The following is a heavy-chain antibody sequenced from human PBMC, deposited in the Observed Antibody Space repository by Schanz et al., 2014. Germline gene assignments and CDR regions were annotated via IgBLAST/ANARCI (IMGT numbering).Heavy chain of an antibody. CDR3: AKDHAGSDILTALGN. CDR1: GFTFTNYA. CDR2: ISGSGGST. J-gene: IGHJ4*02. D-gene: IGHD3-9*01. V-gene: IGHV3-23*04. Sequence: EVQLVESGGGLVQPGGSLRLSCAASGFTFTNYAMTWVRQAPGKGLEWVSGISGSGGSTYDADSVKGRFTISRDKSKNTLYLQMNSLRAEDTAVYYCAKDHAGSDILTALGNWGQGTLVTVSS.